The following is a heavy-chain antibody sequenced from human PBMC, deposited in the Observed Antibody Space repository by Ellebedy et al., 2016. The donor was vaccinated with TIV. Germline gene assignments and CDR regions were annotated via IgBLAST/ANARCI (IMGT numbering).Heavy chain of an antibody. Sequence: GESLKISCAASGFTFSSYWMSWVRQAPGKGLEWVANIKYDGSETYYVDSVKGRFTISRDNARRSVYLQMNSLRAEDTAVYYCARRNNFDYWGQGTLVTVSS. CDR1: GFTFSSYW. CDR3: ARRNNFDY. J-gene: IGHJ4*02. V-gene: IGHV3-7*01. CDR2: IKYDGSET.